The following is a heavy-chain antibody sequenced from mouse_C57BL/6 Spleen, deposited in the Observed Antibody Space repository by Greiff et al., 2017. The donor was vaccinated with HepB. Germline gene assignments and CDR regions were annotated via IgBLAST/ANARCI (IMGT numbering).Heavy chain of an antibody. V-gene: IGHV1-5*01. D-gene: IGHD2-3*01. CDR2: IYPGNSDT. CDR3: TTMMVTTSAMDY. Sequence: VQLQQSGTVLARPGASVKMSCKTSGYTFTSYWMHWVKQRPGQGLEWIGAIYPGNSDTSYNQKFKGKAKLTAVTSASTAYMELSSLTNEDSAVYYCTTMMVTTSAMDYWGQGTSVTVSS. J-gene: IGHJ4*01. CDR1: GYTFTSYW.